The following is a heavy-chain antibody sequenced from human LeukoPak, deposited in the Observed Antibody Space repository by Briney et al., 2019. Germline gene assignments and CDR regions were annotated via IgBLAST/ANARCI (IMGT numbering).Heavy chain of an antibody. CDR2: IYYSGST. Sequence: KPSETLSLTCTVSGGSISNYYWSWIRQPPGKGLEWIGYIYYSGSTNYNPSLKSRVTISVDTSENQFSLKLSSVTAADTAVYYCARGSYDFWSGYYGGSDYWGQGTLVTVSS. CDR1: GGSISNYY. CDR3: ARGSYDFWSGYYGGSDY. J-gene: IGHJ4*02. V-gene: IGHV4-59*08. D-gene: IGHD3-3*01.